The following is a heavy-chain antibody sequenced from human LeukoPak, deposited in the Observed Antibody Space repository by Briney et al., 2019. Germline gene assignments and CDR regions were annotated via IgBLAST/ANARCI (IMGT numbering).Heavy chain of an antibody. CDR2: INHSGST. D-gene: IGHD4-17*01. Sequence: SETLSLTCAVYGGSFSGYYWSWIRQPPGKGLEWIGEINHSGSTYYNPSLKSRVTISVDTSKNQFSLKLSSVTAADTAVYYCARGNYGDYGFDPWGQGTLVTVSS. CDR3: ARGNYGDYGFDP. CDR1: GGSFSGYY. J-gene: IGHJ5*02. V-gene: IGHV4-34*01.